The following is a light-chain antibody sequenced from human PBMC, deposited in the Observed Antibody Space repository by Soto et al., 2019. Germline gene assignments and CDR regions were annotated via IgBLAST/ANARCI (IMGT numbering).Light chain of an antibody. CDR1: QSVSSN. Sequence: EIVMTQSPATLSVSPGERATLSCSASQSVSSNLAWYQQKPGQAPRLLIYGASTRATGIPARFSGSGSGTEFTLTISSLQSEDFAVYYCQQRSNWPSITFGQGTRLEIK. J-gene: IGKJ5*01. CDR2: GAS. CDR3: QQRSNWPSIT. V-gene: IGKV3-15*01.